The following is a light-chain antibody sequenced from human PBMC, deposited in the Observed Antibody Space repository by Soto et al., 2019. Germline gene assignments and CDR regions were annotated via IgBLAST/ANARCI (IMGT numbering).Light chain of an antibody. CDR3: CSYAGSGLGV. Sequence: QSALTQPASVSGSPGQSITISCTGTRSDVGRYNLVSWYQQHPGKAPKLLIYEVSERPSGASDRFSGSKSGSTASLTISGLQTEDEGNYYCCSYAGSGLGVFGGGTKLTVL. CDR1: RSDVGRYNL. CDR2: EVS. J-gene: IGLJ3*02. V-gene: IGLV2-23*02.